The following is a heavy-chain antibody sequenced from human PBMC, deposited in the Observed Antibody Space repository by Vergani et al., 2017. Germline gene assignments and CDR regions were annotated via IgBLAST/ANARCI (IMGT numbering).Heavy chain of an antibody. Sequence: VQLAESGGGRVQPGRSLRLSCAASGSTVSGNYMTWVRQAPGKGLEWVSHIYSGDETYYADSVKGRVTISRDTSKNTLHLQINNLRVEDTAVYYCARGNYYGSGTYGDPWGQGALVTVSS. CDR1: GSTVSGNY. J-gene: IGHJ5*02. V-gene: IGHV3-66*02. D-gene: IGHD3-10*01. CDR3: ARGNYYGSGTYGDP. CDR2: IYSGDET.